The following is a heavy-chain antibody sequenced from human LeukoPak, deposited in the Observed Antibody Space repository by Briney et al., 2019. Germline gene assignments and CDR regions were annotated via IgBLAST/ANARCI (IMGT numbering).Heavy chain of an antibody. D-gene: IGHD3-3*01. V-gene: IGHV3-7*01. J-gene: IGHJ4*02. CDR2: IKQDGTVK. Sequence: GGSLRLSCAASGFTFSSYWMSWVRQAPGKGLEWVANIKQDGTVKHYVDSVKGRFTISRDNAKNSLYLQMNSLRDEDTAVYYCARDYDFWSQGTLVTVSS. CDR3: ARDYDF. CDR1: GFTFSSYW.